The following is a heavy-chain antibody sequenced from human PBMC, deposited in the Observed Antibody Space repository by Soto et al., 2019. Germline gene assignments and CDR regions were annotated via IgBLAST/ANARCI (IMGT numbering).Heavy chain of an antibody. CDR2: IYYSGST. Sequence: SETLSLTCTVSGGSISSGDYYWSWIRQPPGKCLEWIGYIYYSGSTYYNPSLKSRVTISVDTSKNQFSLKLSSVTAADTAVYYCARATYYYDSSGYSIDYWGQGTLVTVSS. J-gene: IGHJ4*02. CDR1: GGSISSGDYY. CDR3: ARATYYYDSSGYSIDY. D-gene: IGHD3-22*01. V-gene: IGHV4-30-4*01.